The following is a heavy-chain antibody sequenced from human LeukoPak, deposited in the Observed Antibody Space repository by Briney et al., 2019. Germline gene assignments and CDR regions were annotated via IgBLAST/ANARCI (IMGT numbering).Heavy chain of an antibody. J-gene: IGHJ4*02. CDR2: ISGSGGST. V-gene: IGHV3-23*01. CDR3: AKAGTAGTMGDY. D-gene: IGHD1-1*01. Sequence: GGSLRLSCAASGFTFSSYAMSWVRQAPGKGLEWVSAISGSGGSTYYADSVKGRFTISRDNSKNTLYLQMNGLRAEDTAVYYCAKAGTAGTMGDYWGQGTLVTVSS. CDR1: GFTFSSYA.